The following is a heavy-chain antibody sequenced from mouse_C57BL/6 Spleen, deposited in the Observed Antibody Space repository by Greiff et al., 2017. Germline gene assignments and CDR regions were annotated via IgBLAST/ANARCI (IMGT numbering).Heavy chain of an antibody. V-gene: IGHV8-12*01. Sequence: QVTLKVSGPGILQSSQTLSLTCSFSGFSLSTSGMGVSWIRQPPGKGLEWLAHIYWDDDKRYNPSLKSRLTISKDTSRNQVFLKITSVDTADTATYYCARSPEDYSNYGGYFDVWGTGTTVTVSS. CDR2: IYWDDDK. CDR3: ARSPEDYSNYGGYFDV. CDR1: GFSLSTSGMG. D-gene: IGHD2-5*01. J-gene: IGHJ1*03.